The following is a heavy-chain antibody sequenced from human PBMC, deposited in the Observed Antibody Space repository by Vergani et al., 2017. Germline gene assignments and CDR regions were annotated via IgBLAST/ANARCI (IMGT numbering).Heavy chain of an antibody. Sequence: EVQLLESGGGLVQPGGSLRLSCAASGFTFSSYAMSWVRQAPGKGLEWVSTISGSGDSTYYADSVKGRFTISRDNSKNTLLLQMNSLRAEDTAVYYCAKLGGARWLQLYSFDYWGQGTLVTVSS. D-gene: IGHD5-24*01. J-gene: IGHJ4*02. CDR1: GFTFSSYA. CDR3: AKLGGARWLQLYSFDY. V-gene: IGHV3-23*01. CDR2: ISGSGDST.